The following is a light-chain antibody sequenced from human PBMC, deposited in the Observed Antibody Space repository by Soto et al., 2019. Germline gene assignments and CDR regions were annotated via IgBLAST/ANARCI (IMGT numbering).Light chain of an antibody. V-gene: IGKV3-11*01. CDR1: QNVGNN. Sequence: VLTQSPATLSLSPGDSATLSCRASQNVGNNLAWYQHTSGQAPRLLLYAASDMATGVPARFSGRMSGTDFTLTISSLEPEGFSTDFCQQRSRWPRGTFDRGTKLE. CDR2: AAS. J-gene: IGKJ2*01. CDR3: QQRSRWPRGT.